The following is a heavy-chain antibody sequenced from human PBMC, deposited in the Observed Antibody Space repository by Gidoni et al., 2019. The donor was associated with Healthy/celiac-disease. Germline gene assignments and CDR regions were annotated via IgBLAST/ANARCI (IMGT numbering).Heavy chain of an antibody. Sequence: QVQLVESGGGVVQPGRSLRLSCAASGFTFSSYGMHWVRQAPGKGLEWVAVIWYDGSNKYYADSVKGRFTISRDNSKNTLYLQMNSLRAEDTAVYYCARDPGILTGYYANWGQGTLVTVSS. CDR2: IWYDGSNK. CDR3: ARDPGILTGYYAN. V-gene: IGHV3-33*01. D-gene: IGHD3-9*01. J-gene: IGHJ4*02. CDR1: GFTFSSYG.